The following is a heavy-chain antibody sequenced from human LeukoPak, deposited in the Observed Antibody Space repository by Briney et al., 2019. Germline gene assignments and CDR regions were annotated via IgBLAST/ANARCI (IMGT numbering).Heavy chain of an antibody. CDR1: GFTFSSYG. Sequence: PGGSLRLSCAASGFTFSSYGMNWVRQAPGKGLEWVSSISSSSSYIYYADSVKGRFTISRDNAKNSLYLQMNSLGAEDTAVYYCARGIMITFGYGPQRPLDYWGQGTLVTVSS. D-gene: IGHD3-16*01. CDR2: ISSSSSYI. CDR3: ARGIMITFGYGPQRPLDY. V-gene: IGHV3-21*01. J-gene: IGHJ4*02.